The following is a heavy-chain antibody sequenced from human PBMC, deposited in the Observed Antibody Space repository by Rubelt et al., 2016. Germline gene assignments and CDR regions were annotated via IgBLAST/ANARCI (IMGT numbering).Heavy chain of an antibody. V-gene: IGHV3-30*19. CDR2: IWYDGSKQ. CDR3: ARDSSSWYFDY. D-gene: IGHD6-13*01. CDR1: GFTFSSYG. Sequence: VQLLESGGTLVQPGMYLRLSCAASGFTFSSYGMHWVSQAPGKGLEWVAVIWYDGSKQYYADSVQGRFPISSDNSKYTLYLPMNSLRAEDTAVYYCARDSSSWYFDYWGQGTLVTVSS. J-gene: IGHJ4*02.